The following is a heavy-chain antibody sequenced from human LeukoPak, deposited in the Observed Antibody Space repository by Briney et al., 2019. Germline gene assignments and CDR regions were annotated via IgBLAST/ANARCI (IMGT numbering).Heavy chain of an antibody. J-gene: IGHJ3*02. V-gene: IGHV4-34*01. Sequence: SETLSLTCGLSVVSFTFYSWSWIRQSPVRGLEWIGDCNPDGSTNYSPSLKSRVTISVDTSKSQFSLNLRSVTAADTAVYYCARRNPTYNMAWGNAFDIWGRGTMVSVSA. CDR3: ARRNPTYNMAWGNAFDI. CDR1: VVSFTFYS. D-gene: IGHD7-27*01. CDR2: CNPDGST.